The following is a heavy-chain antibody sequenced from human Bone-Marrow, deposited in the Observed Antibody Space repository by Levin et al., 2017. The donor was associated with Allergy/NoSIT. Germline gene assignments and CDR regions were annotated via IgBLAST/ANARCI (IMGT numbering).Heavy chain of an antibody. Sequence: GESLKISCKGSGYNFRSSWIAWVRQMPGKGLEWMGVIYPGDSDTRYSPSFQGQVTISADKSISTAYLQWISLKASDNAMYYCARLGYCNGGSCLAFDIWGQGTMVTVSS. V-gene: IGHV5-51*01. CDR1: GYNFRSSW. CDR2: IYPGDSDT. CDR3: ARLGYCNGGSCLAFDI. D-gene: IGHD2-15*01. J-gene: IGHJ3*02.